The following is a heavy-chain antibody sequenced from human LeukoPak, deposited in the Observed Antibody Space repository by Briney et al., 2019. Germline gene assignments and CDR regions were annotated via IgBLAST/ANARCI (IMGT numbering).Heavy chain of an antibody. J-gene: IGHJ4*02. Sequence: PGGSLRLSCAASGFTFNDYWMNWVRQAPGKGLEWVANIKQDGSEKYYVDSVKGRFTISRDNAKSSLFLQMNSLRAEDTAVYYCASGQQLGYWGQGTLVTVSS. V-gene: IGHV3-7*01. D-gene: IGHD6-6*01. CDR3: ASGQQLGY. CDR2: IKQDGSEK. CDR1: GFTFNDYW.